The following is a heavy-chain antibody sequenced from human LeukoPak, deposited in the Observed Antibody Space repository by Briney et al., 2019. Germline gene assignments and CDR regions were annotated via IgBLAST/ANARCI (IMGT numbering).Heavy chain of an antibody. J-gene: IGHJ6*02. CDR3: TRDDYYYYYGMDV. Sequence: GGSLRLSCTASGSTFGDYAMSWVRQAPGKGLEWVGFIRSKAYGGTTEYAASVKGRFTISRDDSKSIAYLQMNSLKTEDTAVYYCTRDDYYYYYGMDVWGQGTTVTVSS. V-gene: IGHV3-49*04. CDR2: IRSKAYGGTT. CDR1: GSTFGDYA.